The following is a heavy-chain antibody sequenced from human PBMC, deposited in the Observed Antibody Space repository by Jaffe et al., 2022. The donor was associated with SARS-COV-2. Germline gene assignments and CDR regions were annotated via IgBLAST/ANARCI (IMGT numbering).Heavy chain of an antibody. CDR3: ARISGGGYSYGYLYYYGMDV. D-gene: IGHD5-18*01. Sequence: QVQLQQSGPGLVKPSQTLSLTCAISGDSVSSNSAAWTWIRQSPSRGLEWLGRTYYRSKWYNDYAVSVKSRITINPDTSKNQFSLQLNSVTPEDTAVYYCARISGGGYSYGYLYYYGMDVWGQGTTVTVSS. J-gene: IGHJ6*02. CDR1: GDSVSSNSAA. CDR2: TYYRSKWYN. V-gene: IGHV6-1*01.